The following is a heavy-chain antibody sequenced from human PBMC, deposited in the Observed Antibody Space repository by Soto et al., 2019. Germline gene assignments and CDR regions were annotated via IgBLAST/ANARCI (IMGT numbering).Heavy chain of an antibody. Sequence: GESLKISCKGSGYSFTSYWIGWVRQMPGKGLEWMGIIYPGDSDTRYSPSFQGQVTISADKSISTAYLQWSSLKASDTAMYYWARSPITMVRGVIIKRAFDIWGQGTMVTVSS. D-gene: IGHD3-10*01. V-gene: IGHV5-51*01. CDR3: ARSPITMVRGVIIKRAFDI. CDR1: GYSFTSYW. CDR2: IYPGDSDT. J-gene: IGHJ3*02.